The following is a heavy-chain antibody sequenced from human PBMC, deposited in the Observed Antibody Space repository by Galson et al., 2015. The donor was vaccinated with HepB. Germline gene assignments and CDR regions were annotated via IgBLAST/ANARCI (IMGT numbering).Heavy chain of an antibody. CDR1: GFIFRDYY. CDR2: ISGSNIYS. CDR3: ARAGIGPTGTGEDAFDI. J-gene: IGHJ3*02. V-gene: IGHV3-11*05. Sequence: SLRLSCAASGFIFRDYYMSWIRQAPGKGLEWLAYISGSNIYSNYTDSVRGRFTISRDNAKNSLYLGMNSLRAGDTAIYYCARAGIGPTGTGEDAFDIWGQGTMVIVSS. D-gene: IGHD1-1*01.